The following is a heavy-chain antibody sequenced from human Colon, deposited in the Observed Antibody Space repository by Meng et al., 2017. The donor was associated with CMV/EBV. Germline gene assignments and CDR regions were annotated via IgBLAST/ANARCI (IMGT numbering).Heavy chain of an antibody. CDR1: GGSITSGTHY. D-gene: IGHD6-19*01. J-gene: IGHJ4*02. CDR2: IYTSGRT. V-gene: IGHV4-61*02. Sequence: VHLQESGPGMVMPSQTLSLTCSVSGGSITSGTHYWNWIRQPAGKGLEWIGRIYTSGRTNYNPSLKSRVTISRDTSKNQFSLKLNSVTAADTAVYYCARDDDSGWYFDHWGLGSLVTVSS. CDR3: ARDDDSGWYFDH.